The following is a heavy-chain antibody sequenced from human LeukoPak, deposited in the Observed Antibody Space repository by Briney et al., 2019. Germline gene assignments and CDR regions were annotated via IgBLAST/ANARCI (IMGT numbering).Heavy chain of an antibody. J-gene: IGHJ4*02. CDR2: IWYTGNT. V-gene: IGHV4-39*01. Sequence: SETLSLTCTVSCGSISGSSYYWGWVRQPPGKGLKWIGKIWYTGNTYYSPSVKSRLTISVDTSKNQFSLRLSSVTAADTALYYCARLFDSWGQGILVTVSS. CDR3: ARLFDS. CDR1: CGSISGSSYY.